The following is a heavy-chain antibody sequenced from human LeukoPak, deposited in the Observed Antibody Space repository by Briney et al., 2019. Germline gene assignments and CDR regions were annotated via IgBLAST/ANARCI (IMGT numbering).Heavy chain of an antibody. CDR3: AAPPSDF. J-gene: IGHJ4*02. CDR2: INQDGSEK. V-gene: IGHV3-7*01. Sequence: PGGSLRLSCATSGFNFNSKWMTWVRQAPGKGLEGVANINQDGSEKDHGDSVKGRFTISRDNAKSSLFLEMSSLRAEDTAVYYCAAPPSDFWGQGTLVAVSS. CDR1: GFNFNSKW.